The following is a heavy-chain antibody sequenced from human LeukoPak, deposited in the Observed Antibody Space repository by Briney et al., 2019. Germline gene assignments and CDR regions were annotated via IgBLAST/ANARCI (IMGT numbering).Heavy chain of an antibody. CDR2: INHSGST. CDR1: GGSFSGYY. J-gene: IGHJ5*02. D-gene: IGHD6-13*01. V-gene: IGHV4-34*01. Sequence: PSETLSLTCAVYGGSFSGYYWSWIRQPPGKGLEWIGEINHSGSTNYNPSLKRRVTISVDTSKNQFSLKLSSVTAADTAVYYCARVKGSYSSSWYRVGSWFDPWGQGTLVTVSS. CDR3: ARVKGSYSSSWYRVGSWFDP.